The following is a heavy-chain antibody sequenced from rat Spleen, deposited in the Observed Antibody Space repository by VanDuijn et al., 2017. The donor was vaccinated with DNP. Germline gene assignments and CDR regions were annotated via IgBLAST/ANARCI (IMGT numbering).Heavy chain of an antibody. Sequence: EVQLVESGGDLVQPGRSLKLSCVASEFTFNNYWMTWIRQIPGKGLEWVASITGSGGDTYYPDSVKGRFTISRDNAKSTLYLKMNSLRSEDMATYYCIRWNSGHFDDWGQGVMVTVSS. CDR2: ITGSGGDT. V-gene: IGHV5-31*01. J-gene: IGHJ2*01. CDR1: EFTFNNYW. D-gene: IGHD4-3*01. CDR3: IRWNSGHFDD.